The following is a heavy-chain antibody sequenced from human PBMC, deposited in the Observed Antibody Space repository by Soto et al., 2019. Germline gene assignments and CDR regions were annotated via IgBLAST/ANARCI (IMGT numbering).Heavy chain of an antibody. CDR2: IKSKTDGGTT. CDR1: GFTFSNAW. Sequence: PGGSLRLSCAASGFTFSNAWMNWVRQAPGKGLEWVGRIKSKTDGGTTDYAAPVKGRFTISRDDSKNTLYLQMNSLKTEDTAVYYCTTESPRITFLRMVLPSRGTVVWGQ. J-gene: IGHJ6*02. V-gene: IGHV3-15*07. CDR3: TTESPRITFLRMVLPSRGTVV. D-gene: IGHD3-3*01.